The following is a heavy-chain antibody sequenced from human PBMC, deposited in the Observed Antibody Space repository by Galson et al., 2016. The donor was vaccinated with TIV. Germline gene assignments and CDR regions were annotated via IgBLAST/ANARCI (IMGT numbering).Heavy chain of an antibody. CDR2: IHPNGGST. V-gene: IGHV1-46*01. D-gene: IGHD6-19*01. CDR3: ARSRSSGWYIYFDF. J-gene: IGHJ4*02. Sequence: SVKVSCKASGYTFTNYFMHWVRLAPGQGLEWMGIIHPNGGSTSYAQKFEGRVTMTRDTSTSTVYMEMSSLRSEDTAVYYCARSRSSGWYIYFDFWGQGTLVTVSS. CDR1: GYTFTNYF.